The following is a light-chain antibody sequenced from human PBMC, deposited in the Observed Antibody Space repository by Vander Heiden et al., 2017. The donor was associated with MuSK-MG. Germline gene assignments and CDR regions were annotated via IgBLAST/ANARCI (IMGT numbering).Light chain of an antibody. J-gene: IGLJ2*01. CDR2: GNT. Sequence: QPVLTQSPSMSGAPGQRVTISCTGTSSNVGTGYDVHWYQQRPGTAPKLLIYGNTNRPSGVPDRFSGSRSGSSASLAIAGLQAEDEADYYCQSYDSGLGGSVFCGGTSLTVL. CDR3: QSYDSGLGGSV. CDR1: SSNVGTGYD. V-gene: IGLV1-40*01.